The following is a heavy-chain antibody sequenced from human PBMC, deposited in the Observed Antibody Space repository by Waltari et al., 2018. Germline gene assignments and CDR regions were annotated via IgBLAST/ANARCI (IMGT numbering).Heavy chain of an antibody. J-gene: IGHJ3*01. CDR1: VVSITTNRHY. V-gene: IGHV4-39*01. Sequence: QLQLQESGPGLVKPSATLSLTCSVSVVSITTNRHYWGWIRQPPGQGLEWIGTISYNGATCSSPSLRSRVTIFRDTSKNQLSLKLGSVTAADTAFYYCATYIGASLGTAAFDVWGQGTMVTVSS. D-gene: IGHD5-12*01. CDR3: ATYIGASLGTAAFDV. CDR2: ISYNGAT.